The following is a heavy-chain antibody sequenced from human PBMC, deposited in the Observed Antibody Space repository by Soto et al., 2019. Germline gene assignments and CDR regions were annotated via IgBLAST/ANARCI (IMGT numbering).Heavy chain of an antibody. CDR3: ARIRLYYYYYYGMDV. CDR1: GFSLINARMG. Sequence: SGPTLVNPAETLTLTCTVSGFSLINARMGVSWIREPPGKALEWLSHIFSNDEKSYSTSLKSRLTISKDTSKSQVVLTMTNMDPVDTATYYCARIRLYYYYYYGMDVWGQGTTVTVSS. V-gene: IGHV2-26*01. J-gene: IGHJ6*02. CDR2: IFSNDEK.